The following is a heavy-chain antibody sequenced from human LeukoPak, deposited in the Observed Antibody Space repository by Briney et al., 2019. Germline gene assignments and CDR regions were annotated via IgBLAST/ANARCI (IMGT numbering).Heavy chain of an antibody. CDR2: IFYRGST. D-gene: IGHD3-22*01. CDR1: GVSMTTYY. J-gene: IGHJ4*02. CDR3: ERLQFGSGDYHEVDY. V-gene: IGHV4-59*08. Sequence: SETLSLTCTVSGVSMTTYYWSWIRQPPGKGLEWIGYIFYRGSTNYNPSLKSRFTLSVDTSKNQFSLRLSSVTAADTAVYSCERLQFGSGDYHEVDYWGQGTLVTVSS.